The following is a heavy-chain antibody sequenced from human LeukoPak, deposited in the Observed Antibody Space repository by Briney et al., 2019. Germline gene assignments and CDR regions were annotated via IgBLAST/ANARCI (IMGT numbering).Heavy chain of an antibody. CDR1: GFTFSSYA. J-gene: IGHJ4*02. Sequence: GGSLRLSCAASGFTFSSYAMHWVRQAPGKGLEWVAVISYDGSNKYYADSVKGRFTISRDNYKNTLYLQMNSLRAEDTAVYYCAKDRRLIPYYYGSGSYYNWGQGTLVTVSS. D-gene: IGHD3-10*01. CDR2: ISYDGSNK. V-gene: IGHV3-30-3*01. CDR3: AKDRRLIPYYYGSGSYYN.